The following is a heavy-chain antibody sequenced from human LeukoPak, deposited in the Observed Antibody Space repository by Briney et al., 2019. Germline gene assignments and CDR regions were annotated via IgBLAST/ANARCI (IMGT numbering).Heavy chain of an antibody. D-gene: IGHD3-22*01. CDR1: GFTFSSYW. Sequence: GGSLRLSCAASGFTFSSYWMSWVRQAPGKGLEWVANIKEDGSEKYYMDSVKGRFTISRDNAKNSLYLQMSSLRAEDTAVYYCARPAYPRHDSSGYCLEWGQGTLVTVSS. J-gene: IGHJ4*02. CDR3: ARPAYPRHDSSGYCLE. CDR2: IKEDGSEK. V-gene: IGHV3-7*01.